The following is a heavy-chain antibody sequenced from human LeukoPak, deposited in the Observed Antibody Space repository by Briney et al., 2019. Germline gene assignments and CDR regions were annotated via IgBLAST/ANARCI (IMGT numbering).Heavy chain of an antibody. J-gene: IGHJ4*02. V-gene: IGHV4-38-2*02. D-gene: IGHD1-26*01. CDR2: IYLSGST. Sequence: SEALSLTCTVSGYSISSTYSWGWIRQPPGKGLEWIGSIYLSGSTYYNPSLKSRVTISVDTSKNQFSLKLSSVTAADTAVYYCATIVGARGLGYWGQGTLVTVSS. CDR3: ATIVGARGLGY. CDR1: GYSISSTYS.